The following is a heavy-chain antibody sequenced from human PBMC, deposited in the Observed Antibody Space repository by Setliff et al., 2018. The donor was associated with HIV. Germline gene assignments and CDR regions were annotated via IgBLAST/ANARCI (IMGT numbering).Heavy chain of an antibody. V-gene: IGHV3-9*01. CDR2: ISWNSGSI. Sequence: PGGSLRLSCAASGFIFSSYAMYWVRQAPGKGLEWVSGISWNSGSIGYADSVKGRFTISRDNAKNSLYLQMNSLRAEDTALYYCAKAVLLRYFDWLSDYWGQGTLVTVSS. D-gene: IGHD3-9*01. CDR3: AKAVLLRYFDWLSDY. J-gene: IGHJ4*02. CDR1: GFIFSSYA.